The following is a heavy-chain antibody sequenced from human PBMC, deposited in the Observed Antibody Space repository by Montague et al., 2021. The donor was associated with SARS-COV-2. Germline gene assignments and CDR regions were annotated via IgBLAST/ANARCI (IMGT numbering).Heavy chain of an antibody. CDR3: ARSLFSSGSF. CDR1: GFTFSNYW. D-gene: IGHD3-10*01. Sequence: SLRLSCAASGFTFSNYWMNWARQAPGKGLEWVASIKPDGSGQNYVDSVKGRFTISRDNAKKSLYLQTNSLRVDDTAVYYCARSLFSSGSFWGQGTLVTVSS. V-gene: IGHV3-7*01. J-gene: IGHJ4*02. CDR2: IKPDGSGQ.